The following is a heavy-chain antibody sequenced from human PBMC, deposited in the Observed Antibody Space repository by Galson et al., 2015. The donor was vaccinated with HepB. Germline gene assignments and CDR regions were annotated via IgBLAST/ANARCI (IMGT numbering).Heavy chain of an antibody. CDR1: GGAFSSYA. CDR3: ASNSGLLWFGESDHDYYYYGMDV. D-gene: IGHD3-10*01. J-gene: IGHJ6*02. Sequence: SVKVSCKASGGAFSSYAISWVRQAPGQGLERMGRIIPILGIANYAQKFQGRVTITADKSTSTAYMELSSLRSEDTAVYYCASNSGLLWFGESDHDYYYYGMDVWGQGTTVTVSS. CDR2: IIPILGIA. V-gene: IGHV1-69*04.